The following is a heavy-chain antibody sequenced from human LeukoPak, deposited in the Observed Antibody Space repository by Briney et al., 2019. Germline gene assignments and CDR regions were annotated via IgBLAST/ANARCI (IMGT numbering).Heavy chain of an antibody. CDR1: GGSISSNSYY. CDR3: ARRGPPRTMLRGVKSGWFDP. Sequence: SETLSLTCTVSGGSISSNSYYWGWIRQPPGKGLEWFGSIYYSGRTYYNPSLKSRVTISVDTSKNQFSLKLSSVTATDTAVYYCARRGPPRTMLRGVKSGWFDPWGQGTLVTVSS. D-gene: IGHD3-10*01. J-gene: IGHJ5*02. V-gene: IGHV4-39*01. CDR2: IYYSGRT.